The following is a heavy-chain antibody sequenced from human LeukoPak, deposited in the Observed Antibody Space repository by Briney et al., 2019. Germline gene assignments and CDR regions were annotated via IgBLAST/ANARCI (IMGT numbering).Heavy chain of an antibody. J-gene: IGHJ4*02. Sequence: GGSLRLSCAASGFTFSSYRMNWIRQAPGKGLEWVSYISSGSSTIYYADSVKGRFTISRDNAKNSLYLQMNSLRDEGTAVYYCARTHSSSYYQFDYWGQGTLVTVSS. D-gene: IGHD3-22*01. CDR2: ISSGSSTI. CDR1: GFTFSSYR. CDR3: ARTHSSSYYQFDY. V-gene: IGHV3-48*02.